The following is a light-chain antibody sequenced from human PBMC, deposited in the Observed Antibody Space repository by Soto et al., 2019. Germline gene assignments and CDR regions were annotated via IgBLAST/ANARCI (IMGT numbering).Light chain of an antibody. CDR3: SSYGGGGNYV. V-gene: IGLV2-14*01. CDR1: SSDVGAYNY. Sequence: QSSVTQPASVSASPLQSITMSCPGTSSDVGAYNYGSWYQQYPGKALNLMIYEVSNRPSGVSNRSSGSKSGNTASLTISGLQAEDEADYYCSSYGGGGNYVFGTGTKVAVL. J-gene: IGLJ1*01. CDR2: EVS.